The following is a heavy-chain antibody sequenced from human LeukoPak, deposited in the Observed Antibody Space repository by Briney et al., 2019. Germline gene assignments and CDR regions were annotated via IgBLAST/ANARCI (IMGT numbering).Heavy chain of an antibody. V-gene: IGHV3-74*01. J-gene: IGHJ4*02. CDR1: GFSFINYW. CDR2: SNTDGSST. CDR3: ARETIEGATVDY. D-gene: IGHD1-26*01. Sequence: GGSLRLSCAASGFSFINYWMHWVRQAPGKGLVWVSRSNTDGSSTRYADSVRGRFTISRGNAKNTVYLQMNSLRAEDTAVYYCARETIEGATVDYWGQGTLVTVSS.